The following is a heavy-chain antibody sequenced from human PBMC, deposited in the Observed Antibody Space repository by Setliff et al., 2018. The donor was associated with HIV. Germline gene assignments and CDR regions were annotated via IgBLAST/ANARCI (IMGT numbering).Heavy chain of an antibody. CDR1: GFTLSSHS. CDR3: ASSGSGSYINWFGP. CDR2: ISSSSSTI. D-gene: IGHD3-10*01. Sequence: PGGSLRLSCAASGFTLSSHSMSWVRQAPGKGLEWISYISSSSSTIYYADSVRGRFTISRDDAEKSVYLQMNSLRAEDTAVYYCASSGSGSYINWFGPWGQGTLVTVSS. V-gene: IGHV3-48*01. J-gene: IGHJ5*02.